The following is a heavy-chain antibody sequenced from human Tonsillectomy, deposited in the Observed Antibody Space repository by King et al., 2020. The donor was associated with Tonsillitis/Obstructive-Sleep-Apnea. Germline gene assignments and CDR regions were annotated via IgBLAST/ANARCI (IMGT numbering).Heavy chain of an antibody. CDR1: GFTFSSYS. J-gene: IGHJ4*02. Sequence: VQLVESGGGLVKPGGSLRLSCAASGFTFSSYSMNWVRQAPGKGLEWVSSISSSSSYIYYADSVKGRFTISRDNAKNSLYLQMNSLRAEDTAVYYCAAWGYCSSTSCHRWGQGTLVTVSS. CDR3: AAWGYCSSTSCHR. D-gene: IGHD2-2*01. CDR2: ISSSSSYI. V-gene: IGHV3-21*01.